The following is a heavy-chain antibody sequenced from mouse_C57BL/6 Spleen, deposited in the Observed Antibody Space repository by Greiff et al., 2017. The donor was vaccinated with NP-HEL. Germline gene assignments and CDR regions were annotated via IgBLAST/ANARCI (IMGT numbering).Heavy chain of an antibody. CDR3: ARPITTVVATDGYFDV. CDR1: GYTFTSYW. Sequence: QVQLQQPGAELVKPGASVKLSCKASGYTFTSYWMHWVKQRPGRGLEWIGRIDPNSGGTKYNEKFKSKATLTVDKPSSTAYMQLSSLTSEDSAVYYCARPITTVVATDGYFDVWGTGTTVTVSS. CDR2: IDPNSGGT. J-gene: IGHJ1*03. V-gene: IGHV1-72*01. D-gene: IGHD1-1*01.